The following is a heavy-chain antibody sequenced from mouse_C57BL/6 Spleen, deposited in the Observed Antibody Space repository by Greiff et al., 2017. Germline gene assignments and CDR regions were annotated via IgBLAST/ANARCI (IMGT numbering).Heavy chain of an antibody. CDR2: IYPGSGST. J-gene: IGHJ4*01. Sequence: QVQLQQSGAELVKPGASVKMSCTASGYTFTSYWITWVKQRPGQGLEWIGDIYPGSGSTNYNEKFKSKATLTVDTSSSTAYMQLSSLTSEDSAVYYCARWEYSNYGAMDYWGQGTSVTVSS. D-gene: IGHD2-5*01. CDR1: GYTFTSYW. V-gene: IGHV1-55*01. CDR3: ARWEYSNYGAMDY.